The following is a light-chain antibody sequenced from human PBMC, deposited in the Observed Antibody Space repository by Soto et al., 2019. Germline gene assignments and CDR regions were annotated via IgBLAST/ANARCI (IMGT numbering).Light chain of an antibody. Sequence: DIQMTQSPSTLSASVGDTVTITCRASQSIGTWSAWYQQKPGKAPELVIYDASKLHRGVPSRFSGSGSGTEFTLTISSLQPDDFATYYCQQYHNYPRTFGQGTKVEIK. CDR2: DAS. CDR1: QSIGTW. V-gene: IGKV1-5*01. J-gene: IGKJ1*01. CDR3: QQYHNYPRT.